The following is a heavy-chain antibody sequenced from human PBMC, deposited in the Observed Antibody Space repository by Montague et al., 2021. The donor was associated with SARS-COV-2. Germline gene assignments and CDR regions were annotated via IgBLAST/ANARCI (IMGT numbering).Heavy chain of an antibody. V-gene: IGHV4-34*01. CDR2: INHTGST. CDR1: GDSFSTYS. J-gene: IGHJ4*02. CDR3: ETRSTLWFGED. D-gene: IGHD3-10*01. Sequence: SETLSLTCSVYGDSFSTYSWKWVCQPPGEGLEWIGVINHTGSTSYNQYPTRRVTMSIDSSNNQVSLKLSSMTTADTAVYYCETRSTLWFGEDWGQGTLVTVSS.